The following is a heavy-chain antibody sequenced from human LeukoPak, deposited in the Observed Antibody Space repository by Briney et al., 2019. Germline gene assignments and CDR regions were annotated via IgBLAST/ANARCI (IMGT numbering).Heavy chain of an antibody. CDR1: GYTFTSYD. J-gene: IGHJ4*02. V-gene: IGHV1-8*01. D-gene: IGHD6-19*01. CDR2: MNPNSGNT. CDR3: ARGFSVRSSYSSGDFDY. Sequence: ASVKVSCKASGYTFTSYDINWVRQATGQGLEWMGWMNPNSGNTGYAQKFQGRVTMTRNTSISTAYMELSSLRSEDTAVYYCARGFSVRSSYSSGDFDYWGQGTLVTVSS.